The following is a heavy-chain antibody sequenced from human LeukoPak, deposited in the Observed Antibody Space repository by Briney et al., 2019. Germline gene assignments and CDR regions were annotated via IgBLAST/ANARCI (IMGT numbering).Heavy chain of an antibody. CDR2: ISGDGTAT. CDR3: ATFRWSDRALGY. Sequence: GGSLRLSCAASGFTLRSYAMSWVRQAPGKGLEWVSAISGDGTATFYADSVKGRFTISRDNSKDTLWLQMNSLRAEDTAVYSCATFRWSDRALGYWGQGTLVTVSS. J-gene: IGHJ4*02. D-gene: IGHD1-26*01. CDR1: GFTLRSYA. V-gene: IGHV3-23*01.